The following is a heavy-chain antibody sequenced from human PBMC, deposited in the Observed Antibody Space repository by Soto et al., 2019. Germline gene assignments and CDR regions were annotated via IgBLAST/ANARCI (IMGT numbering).Heavy chain of an antibody. V-gene: IGHV4-59*01. D-gene: IGHD3-10*01. CDR3: ARGREDFHAGSGPRWLWLAP. J-gene: IGHJ5*02. CDR1: GGSISSDF. CDR2: NSIIGNT. Sequence: QVQLQESGPGLVKPSETLSLTCTVSGGSISSDFWSWLRQPPGMGLERMGYNSIIGNTDYSPSLKRRATLSADTSRNKFSLKLRSVKTSDTAVYFCARGREDFHAGSGPRWLWLAPWGPGTRFTFFS.